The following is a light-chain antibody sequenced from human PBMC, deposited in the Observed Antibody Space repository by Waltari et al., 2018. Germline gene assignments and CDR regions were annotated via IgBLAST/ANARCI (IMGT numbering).Light chain of an antibody. CDR1: YRDVGAYHL. V-gene: IGLV2-23*02. Sequence: QSALTQPASVSGSLGQSFTISCTGTYRDVGAYHLVSWYQQHPGKAPKLLIFDVTARPSGVSNRFSGSKSGNTASLTISGLQAEDEADYYCCSYAGNFIWVFGGGTKLTVL. CDR3: CSYAGNFIWV. CDR2: DVT. J-gene: IGLJ3*02.